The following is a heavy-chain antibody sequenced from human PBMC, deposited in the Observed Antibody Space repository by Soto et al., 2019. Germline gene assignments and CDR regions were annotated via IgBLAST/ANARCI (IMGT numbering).Heavy chain of an antibody. CDR1: GGSISSYY. V-gene: IGHV4-59*01. Sequence: PSETLSLTCTVSGGSISSYYWSWIRQPPGNGLEWIGYIYYSGSTNYNPSLKSRVTISVDTSKNQFSLKLSSVTAADTAVYYCARGNWPLMVYANWEYWFDPWGQGTLVTVSS. CDR2: IYYSGST. CDR3: ARGNWPLMVYANWEYWFDP. D-gene: IGHD2-8*01. J-gene: IGHJ5*02.